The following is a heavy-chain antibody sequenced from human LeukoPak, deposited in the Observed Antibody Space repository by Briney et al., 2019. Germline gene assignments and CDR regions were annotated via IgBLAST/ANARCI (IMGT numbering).Heavy chain of an antibody. CDR2: ISSSSSSTI. Sequence: GGSLRLSCAASGFTFSSYSMNWVRQAPGKGLEWVSYISSSSSSTIYYADSVKGRFTISRDNAKNSLYLQMNSLRAEDTAVYYCADGYYYYMDVWGKGTTVTVSS. J-gene: IGHJ6*03. CDR3: ADGYYYYMDV. V-gene: IGHV3-48*01. CDR1: GFTFSSYS.